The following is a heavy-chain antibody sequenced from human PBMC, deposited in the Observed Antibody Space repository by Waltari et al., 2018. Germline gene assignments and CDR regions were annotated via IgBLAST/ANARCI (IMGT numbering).Heavy chain of an antibody. Sequence: QVQLQQWGAGLLKPSETLSLTCAVYGGSFSGYYWSWIRQPPGKGLEWIGEINHSGRTNHNPSLKSRVTISVDTSKNQFSLKLSSVTAADTAVYYCARGGRFFTGWRDFDYWGQGTLVTVSS. CDR1: GGSFSGYY. CDR3: ARGGRFFTGWRDFDY. CDR2: INHSGRT. D-gene: IGHD3-3*01. J-gene: IGHJ4*02. V-gene: IGHV4-34*01.